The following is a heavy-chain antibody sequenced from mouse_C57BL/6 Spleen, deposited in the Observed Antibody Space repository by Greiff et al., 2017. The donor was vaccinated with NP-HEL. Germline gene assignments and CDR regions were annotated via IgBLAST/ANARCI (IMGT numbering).Heavy chain of an antibody. J-gene: IGHJ2*01. Sequence: DVQLQESGGGLVQPGGSMKLSCVASGFTFSNYWMNWVRQSPEKGLEWVAQIRLKSDNYATHYAESVKGRFTISRDDSKSSVYLQMNNLRAEDTGIYYCTGRYLFDYWGQGTTLTVSS. CDR2: IRLKSDNYAT. CDR1: GFTFSNYW. D-gene: IGHD5-1-1*01. CDR3: TGRYLFDY. V-gene: IGHV6-3*01.